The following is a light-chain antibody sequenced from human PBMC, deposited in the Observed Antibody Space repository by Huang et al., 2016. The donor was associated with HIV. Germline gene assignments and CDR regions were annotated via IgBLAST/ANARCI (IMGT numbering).Light chain of an antibody. CDR2: EVS. Sequence: DIVMTQAPLSLSVTPGPPASISCKSSQSLLHSDGRTYLYWYLQRPGQSPQLLIYEVSDRCSGVPDRFSGSGSGTDFTLKISRVEAEDVGVYYCMQSIQLPLTFGGGTKVEI. J-gene: IGKJ4*01. CDR1: QSLLHSDGRTY. V-gene: IGKV2D-29*02. CDR3: MQSIQLPLT.